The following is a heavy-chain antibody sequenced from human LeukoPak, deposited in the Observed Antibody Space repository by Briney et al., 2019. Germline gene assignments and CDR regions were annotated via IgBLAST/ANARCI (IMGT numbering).Heavy chain of an antibody. D-gene: IGHD3-9*01. Sequence: ASVKVSCKVSGYTLTELSMHWVRQAPGKGLEWMGGFDPEDGETIYAQKFQGRVTMTEDTSTDTAYMELSSLRSGDTAVYYCATAMRYFDWLPTYWGQGTLVTVSS. CDR3: ATAMRYFDWLPTY. V-gene: IGHV1-24*01. CDR2: FDPEDGET. J-gene: IGHJ4*02. CDR1: GYTLTELS.